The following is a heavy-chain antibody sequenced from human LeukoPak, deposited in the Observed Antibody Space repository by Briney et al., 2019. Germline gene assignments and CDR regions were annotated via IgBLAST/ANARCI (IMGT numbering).Heavy chain of an antibody. CDR3: ARGQLGENDY. Sequence: YADSLKGRFTISRDNAKNSLYLQMNSLRAEDTAVYYCARGQLGENDYWGQGTLVTVSS. D-gene: IGHD1-1*01. J-gene: IGHJ4*02. V-gene: IGHV3-11*06.